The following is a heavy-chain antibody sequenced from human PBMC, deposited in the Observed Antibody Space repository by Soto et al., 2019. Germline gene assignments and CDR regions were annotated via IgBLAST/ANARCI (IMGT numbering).Heavy chain of an antibody. J-gene: IGHJ4*02. CDR2: INPSGGTT. CDR1: GYPLTSNY. CDR3: ARGEPHSSGWNFDY. D-gene: IGHD6-19*01. Sequence: QVQLVQSGAEVKKPGASVKVSCTASGYPLTSNYIHWVRQAPGEGLEWKGKINPSGGTTRYGQKFQGRDTMNRDTSTSTVYMEMSSLRSEDTAVYYCARGEPHSSGWNFDYWGQGTLVIVSP. V-gene: IGHV1-46*01.